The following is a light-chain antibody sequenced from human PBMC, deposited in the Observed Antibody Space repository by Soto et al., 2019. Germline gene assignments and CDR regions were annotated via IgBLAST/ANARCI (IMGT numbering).Light chain of an antibody. CDR3: HSGA. V-gene: IGKV1-5*01. CDR1: QSISTW. CDR2: DAS. J-gene: IGKJ5*01. Sequence: DIQMTQSPSTLSTSVGDRVTITCRASQSISTWLAWYQQKPGRAPKLLIYDASTLESGVPSRFSGSGSETEFTLTISRLQPDDFATYFCHSGAFGQGTRLEIK.